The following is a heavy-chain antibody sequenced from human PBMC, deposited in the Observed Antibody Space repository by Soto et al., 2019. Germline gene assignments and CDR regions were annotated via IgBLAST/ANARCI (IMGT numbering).Heavy chain of an antibody. V-gene: IGHV4-39*01. D-gene: IGHD1-26*01. CDR3: ARHQWELPSCWFDP. CDR2: IYYSGST. CDR1: GGPISSSTYY. Sequence: QLQLQESGPGLVKPSETLSLTCTVPGGPISSSTYYWGWIRQPPGKGLEWIGTIYYSGSTYYNPSLKSRVTMSVDTSNNQFSLKLSSVTAADTAVYYCARHQWELPSCWFDPWGQGTLVTVSS. J-gene: IGHJ5*02.